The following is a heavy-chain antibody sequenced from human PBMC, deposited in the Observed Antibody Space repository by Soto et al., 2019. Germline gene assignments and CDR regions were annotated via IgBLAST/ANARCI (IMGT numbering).Heavy chain of an antibody. V-gene: IGHV3-15*07. CDR1: GFTFSNAW. J-gene: IGHJ4*02. Sequence: EVQLAESGGGLVKPGGSLRLSCAAPGFTFSNAWMNWVRQAPGKRLEWVGRIKSKTDGGTTDYAAPVKGRFTISRDDSKNTLYLQMNSLKIDDTAVYYCTALLVPAAAHDGWGKGTMVSVSS. CDR3: TALLVPAAAHDG. CDR2: IKSKTDGGTT. D-gene: IGHD2-2*01.